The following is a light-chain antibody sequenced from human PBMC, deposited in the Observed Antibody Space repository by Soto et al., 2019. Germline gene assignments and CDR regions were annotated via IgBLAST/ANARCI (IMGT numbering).Light chain of an antibody. CDR2: KAS. Sequence: EIQMTQSPSILSASVGDRVTITCRASQSISSWLAWYQQKPGKAPNLLIHKASHLESGVPSRFSGSGSGTEFTLTISSLQPDDFATYYCQQYNSYPWTFGQGTKVDVK. V-gene: IGKV1-5*03. CDR3: QQYNSYPWT. J-gene: IGKJ1*01. CDR1: QSISSW.